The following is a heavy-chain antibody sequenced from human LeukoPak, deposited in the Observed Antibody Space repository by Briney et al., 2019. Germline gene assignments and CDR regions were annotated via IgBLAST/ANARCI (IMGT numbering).Heavy chain of an antibody. D-gene: IGHD6-19*01. CDR3: ARGRGSGHKENWFDP. V-gene: IGHV1-8*01. CDR2: MNPNSGNT. J-gene: IGHJ5*02. Sequence: GASVKVSCMPSGYTFTTYDISWVRQATGQGLEWMGWMNPNSGNTGYTQKFQGRVTMTRNTSISTAYMELSSLRSEDTAVYYCARGRGSGHKENWFDPWGQATLVTVSS. CDR1: GYTFTTYD.